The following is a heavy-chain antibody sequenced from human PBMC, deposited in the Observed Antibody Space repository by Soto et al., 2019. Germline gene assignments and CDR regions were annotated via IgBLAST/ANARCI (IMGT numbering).Heavy chain of an antibody. J-gene: IGHJ5*02. D-gene: IGHD3-10*01. CDR3: TRAGRFPRSWFDP. V-gene: IGHV4-34*01. CDR2: VNHSGGA. Sequence: SETLSLTCGVYGGSFRNYYWIWVRQPPGKGLEWIGEVNHSGGATYNPSLQSRLTISLDTSNNQFSLKMTSVTAADTAMYFCTRAGRFPRSWFDPWGQGTQVTVSS. CDR1: GGSFRNYY.